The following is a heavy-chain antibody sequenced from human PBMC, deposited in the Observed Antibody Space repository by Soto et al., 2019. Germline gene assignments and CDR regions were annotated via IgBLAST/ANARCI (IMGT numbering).Heavy chain of an antibody. D-gene: IGHD2-2*01. CDR3: GRHYFWVPAAMRYYYYYMDV. CDR2: IYYSGST. CDR1: GGSISSYY. J-gene: IGHJ6*03. Sequence: SETLSLTCTVSGGSISSYYWSWIRQPPGKGLEWIGYIYYSGSTNYNPSLKSRVTISVDTSKNQFSLKLSSVTAADTAVYYCGRHYFWVPAAMRYYYYYMDVWGKGTTVTVSS. V-gene: IGHV4-59*08.